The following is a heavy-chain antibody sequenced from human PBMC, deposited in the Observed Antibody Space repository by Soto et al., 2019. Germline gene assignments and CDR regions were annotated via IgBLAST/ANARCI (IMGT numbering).Heavy chain of an antibody. CDR1: GFSFSDYW. Sequence: VGSLRLSCVASGFSFSDYWMSWVRQAPGKGPEWVANIKFDGSEKQYVDSVRGRFSISRDNFRNSLFLQMNSLRAGDTAIYYCVKDGGYCSSATCYSPRNHYFDSWGQGTLVTVSS. CDR2: IKFDGSEK. V-gene: IGHV3-7*03. J-gene: IGHJ4*02. D-gene: IGHD2-2*01. CDR3: VKDGGYCSSATCYSPRNHYFDS.